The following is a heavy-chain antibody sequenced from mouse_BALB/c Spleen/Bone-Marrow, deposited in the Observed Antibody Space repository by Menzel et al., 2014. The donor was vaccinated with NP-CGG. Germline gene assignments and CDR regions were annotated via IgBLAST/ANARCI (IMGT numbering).Heavy chain of an antibody. V-gene: IGHV4-1*02. Sequence: EVNLVESGGGLVQPGGSLKLSCAASGFAFSRYWMSWVRQAPGKGLEWIGEINPDSSTINYTPSLKDKSIISRDNAKNTLYLQMSRVRSEDTALYYCARPGCYYVGYFDYWGQGTTLTVSS. CDR3: ARPGCYYVGYFDY. J-gene: IGHJ2*01. CDR2: INPDSSTI. CDR1: GFAFSRYW. D-gene: IGHD1-1*01.